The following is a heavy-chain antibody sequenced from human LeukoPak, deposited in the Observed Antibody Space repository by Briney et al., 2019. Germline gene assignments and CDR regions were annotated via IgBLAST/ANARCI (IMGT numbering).Heavy chain of an antibody. D-gene: IGHD3-22*01. V-gene: IGHV4-39*07. Sequence: PSETLSLTCTVSGGSISSSSYYWGWIRQPPGKGLEWIGSIYHSGSTYYNPSLKSRVTISVDTSKNQFSLKLSSVTAADTAVYYCARRRDYYDSSGYSRYYFDYWGQGTLVTVSS. CDR3: ARRRDYYDSSGYSRYYFDY. J-gene: IGHJ4*02. CDR1: GGSISSSSYY. CDR2: IYHSGST.